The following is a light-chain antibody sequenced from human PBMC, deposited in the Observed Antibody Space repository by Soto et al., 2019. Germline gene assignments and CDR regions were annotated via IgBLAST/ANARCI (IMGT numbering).Light chain of an antibody. CDR2: GAS. V-gene: IGKV3-15*01. J-gene: IGKJ1*01. CDR3: QQYTQALWT. CDR1: QSVSSN. Sequence: EIVMTQSPATLSVSPWERATLSCRASQSVSSNLAWYQQKPGQAPRLLIYGASTRATGIPARFSGSGSGTEFTLTISSLQSEDFAVYYCQQYTQALWTFGPGTKVDIK.